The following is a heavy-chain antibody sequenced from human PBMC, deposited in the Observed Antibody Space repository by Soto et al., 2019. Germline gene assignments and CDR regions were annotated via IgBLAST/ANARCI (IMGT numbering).Heavy chain of an antibody. CDR3: ARGRGSSSLDY. D-gene: IGHD6-13*01. CDR2: IYHSGST. CDR1: GGSISSGGYS. Sequence: QLQLQESGSGLVKPSQTLSLTCAVSGGSISSGGYSWSWIRQPPGKGLEWIGYIYHSGSTYYNPSLKCXXTXSAXRSKNQFSLKRSSVTAADTAVYYCARGRGSSSLDYWGQGTLVTVSS. J-gene: IGHJ4*02. V-gene: IGHV4-30-2*01.